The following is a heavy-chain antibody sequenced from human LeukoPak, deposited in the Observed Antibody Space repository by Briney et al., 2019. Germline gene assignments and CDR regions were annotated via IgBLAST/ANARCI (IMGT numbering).Heavy chain of an antibody. Sequence: PSETLSLTCTVSGGSVSSGSYYWSWIRQPPGKGLDWIGYIYYSGSTNYNPSLKSRVTISVDTSKNQFSLKLSSVTAADTAVYYCARTPTYSSSWIFDYWGQGTLVTVSS. CDR3: ARTPTYSSSWIFDY. J-gene: IGHJ4*02. D-gene: IGHD6-13*01. CDR1: GGSVSSGSYY. CDR2: IYYSGST. V-gene: IGHV4-61*01.